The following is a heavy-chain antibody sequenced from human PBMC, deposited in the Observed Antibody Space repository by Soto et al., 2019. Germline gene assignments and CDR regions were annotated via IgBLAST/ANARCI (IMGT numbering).Heavy chain of an antibody. CDR1: GFSLSTSGVG. V-gene: IGHV2-5*02. CDR3: ARTGPIAAAAPFDY. CDR2: IYWDDDK. Sequence: SGPTLVNPTQTLTLTCTFSGFSLSTSGVGVGWIRQPPGKALEWLALIYWDDDKRYSPSLKSRLTITKDTSKNQVVLTMTNMDPVDTATYYCARTGPIAAAAPFDYWGQGTLVTVSS. D-gene: IGHD6-13*01. J-gene: IGHJ4*02.